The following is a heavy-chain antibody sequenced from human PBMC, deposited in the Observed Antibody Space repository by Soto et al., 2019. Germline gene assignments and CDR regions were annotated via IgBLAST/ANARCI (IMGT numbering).Heavy chain of an antibody. V-gene: IGHV1-69*06. J-gene: IGHJ6*02. CDR1: GGTFSSYA. D-gene: IGHD3-22*01. CDR3: ARAGYDSSGYDIEDV. CDR2: INPIFGTA. Sequence: SVKVSCKASGGTFSSYAISWVRQAPGQGLEWMGGINPIFGTANYAQKFQGRVTITADKSTSTAYMELSSLRSEDTAVYYCARAGYDSSGYDIEDVWGQGTTVTVSS.